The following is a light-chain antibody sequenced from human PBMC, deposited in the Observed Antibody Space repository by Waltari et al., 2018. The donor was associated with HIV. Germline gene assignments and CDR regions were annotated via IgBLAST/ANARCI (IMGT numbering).Light chain of an antibody. CDR1: SGHSRYD. V-gene: IGLV4-69*01. CDR3: QTWENGPKV. J-gene: IGLJ3*02. Sequence: QLVLTQSPSASASLGASVKLTCTLSSGHSRYDIAWHQFQPEKGPRYLMKVNSDGSHSKGDGIPDRFSGSSYGAERYLTISSLQSEDEADYYCQTWENGPKVFGGGTKLAVL. CDR2: VNSDGSH.